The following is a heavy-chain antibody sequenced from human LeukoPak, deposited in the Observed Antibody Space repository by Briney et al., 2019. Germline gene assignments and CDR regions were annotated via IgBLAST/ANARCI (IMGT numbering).Heavy chain of an antibody. CDR3: ARRRQEWLSSDY. D-gene: IGHD3-3*01. Sequence: GGSLRLSCAASGFTFSDYYMSWIRQAPGKGLEGVSYISSSGSTIYYADSVKGRFTISRDNAKNSLYLQMNSLRAEDTAVYYCARRRQEWLSSDYWGQGTLVTVSS. J-gene: IGHJ4*02. V-gene: IGHV3-11*01. CDR1: GFTFSDYY. CDR2: ISSSGSTI.